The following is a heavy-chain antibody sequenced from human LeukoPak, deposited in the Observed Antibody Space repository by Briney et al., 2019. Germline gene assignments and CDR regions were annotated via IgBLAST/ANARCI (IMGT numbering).Heavy chain of an antibody. D-gene: IGHD6-13*01. J-gene: IGHJ5*02. V-gene: IGHV4-39*01. CDR2: TSYSGRS. Sequence: SETLSLTCTVSGDSISSTHYYWGWLRQPPGKGLEWIGNTSYSGRSYYNPSLKSRVTLSVDTSKNQFSLRLTSVTAADTAVYYCARQVYSSNWYGSNWFDPWGQGTLVIVSS. CDR1: GDSISSTHYY. CDR3: ARQVYSSNWYGSNWFDP.